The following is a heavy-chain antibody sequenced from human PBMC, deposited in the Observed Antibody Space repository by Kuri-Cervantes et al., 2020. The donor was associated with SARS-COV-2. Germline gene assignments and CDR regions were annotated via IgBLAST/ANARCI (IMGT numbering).Heavy chain of an antibody. CDR1: GGSISSYY. J-gene: IGHJ4*02. V-gene: IGHV4-59*12. Sequence: SETLSLTCTVSGGSISSYYWSWIRQPPGKGLEWIGYIYYSGSTNYNPSLKSRVTISVDTSKNQFSLELSSVTAADTAVYYCARGRTSGYYYYFDYWGQGTLVTVSS. CDR2: IYYSGST. CDR3: ARGRTSGYYYYFDY. D-gene: IGHD3-22*01.